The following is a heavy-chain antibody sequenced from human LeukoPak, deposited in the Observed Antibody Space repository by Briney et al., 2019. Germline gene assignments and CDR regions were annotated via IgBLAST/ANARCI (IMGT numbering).Heavy chain of an antibody. D-gene: IGHD6-13*01. CDR2: INPNSGGT. CDR3: AADSGSSWYRGDYYGMDV. CDR1: GYTFTGYY. J-gene: IGHJ6*02. Sequence: GASVKVSCKASGYTFTGYYMHWVRQAPGQGLEWMGWINPNSGGTNYAQKFQGRVTMTRDTSISTAYMELSRLRSDDTAVYYCAADSGSSWYRGDYYGMDVWGQGTTVTVSS. V-gene: IGHV1-2*02.